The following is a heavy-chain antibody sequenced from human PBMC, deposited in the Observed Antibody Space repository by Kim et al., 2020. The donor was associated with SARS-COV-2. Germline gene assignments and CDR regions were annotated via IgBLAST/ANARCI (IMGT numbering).Heavy chain of an antibody. J-gene: IGHJ6*04. CDR1: GGSFSSYY. D-gene: IGHD3-10*01. CDR3: ASCIWFRKESMDV. Sequence: SETLSLTCAVYGGSFSSYYWCWSWEPPGQGLEWIGEINHSGSTNYNPSLENRVTISVDTSKTQFSLNLRSVTAAGTAEYYCASCIWFRKESMDVWGNGTTVTVSS. V-gene: IGHV4-34*01. CDR2: INHSGST.